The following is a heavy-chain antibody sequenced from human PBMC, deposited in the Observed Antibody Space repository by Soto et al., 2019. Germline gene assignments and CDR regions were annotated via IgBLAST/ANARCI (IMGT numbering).Heavy chain of an antibody. CDR2: INPNSGGT. J-gene: IGHJ3*02. D-gene: IGHD3-22*01. Sequence: QVQLVQSGAEVKKPGASVKVSCKASGYTCTGYYMHWVRQAPGQGLEWMGWINPNSGGTNYAQKFQGRVTMTRDTSISTAYMELTRLRSDETAVYYCARGLPGHYYEMEETDSWGQGTMVTVSS. V-gene: IGHV1-2*02. CDR1: GYTCTGYY. CDR3: ARGLPGHYYEMEETDS.